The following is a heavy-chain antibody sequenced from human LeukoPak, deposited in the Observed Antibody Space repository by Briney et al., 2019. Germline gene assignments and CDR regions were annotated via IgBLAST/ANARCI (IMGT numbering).Heavy chain of an antibody. D-gene: IGHD3-16*02. Sequence: ASVKVSCKASGYTFTSYGISWVRQAPGQGLEWMGWISAYNGNTNYAQKLQGRGTMTTDTSTSTAYMELSSLRSEDTAVYYCASGNYDYVWGSYRYVNSGYYYYYYMDVWGKGTTVTVSS. CDR3: ASGNYDYVWGSYRYVNSGYYYYYYMDV. CDR1: GYTFTSYG. J-gene: IGHJ6*03. V-gene: IGHV1-18*01. CDR2: ISAYNGNT.